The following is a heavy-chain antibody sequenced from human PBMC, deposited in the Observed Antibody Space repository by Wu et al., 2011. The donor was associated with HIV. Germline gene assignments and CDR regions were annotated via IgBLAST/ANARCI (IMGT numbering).Heavy chain of an antibody. CDR3: ARDGGGNLLKIYYYYYMDV. Sequence: QVQLVQSGAEVKKPGSSVKVSCKASGGTFSNYAINWVRQAPGQGLEWMGRIIPIFGTPNYAQKFQGRVTITADESTSTAYMELSSLRSEDTAVYYCARDGGGNLLKIYYYYYMDVWGKGTRSPSP. D-gene: IGHD4-23*01. CDR2: IIPIFGTP. CDR1: GGTFSNYA. V-gene: IGHV1-69*15. J-gene: IGHJ6*03.